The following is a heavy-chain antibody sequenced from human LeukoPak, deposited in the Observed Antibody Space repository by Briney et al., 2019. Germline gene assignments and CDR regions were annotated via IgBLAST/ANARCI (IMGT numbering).Heavy chain of an antibody. CDR3: AKDEEGGYCSGGSCLPLAPSGFDH. CDR2: VSSSSSYI. Sequence: PGGSLRLSCAASGFTFSSYSMNWVRQAPGKGLEWVSSVSSSSSYIYYADSVKGRLTISRDNSKNTLYLQMNSLRAEDTAVYYCAKDEEGGYCSGGSCLPLAPSGFDHWGQGTLVTVSS. V-gene: IGHV3-21*04. D-gene: IGHD2-15*01. J-gene: IGHJ4*02. CDR1: GFTFSSYS.